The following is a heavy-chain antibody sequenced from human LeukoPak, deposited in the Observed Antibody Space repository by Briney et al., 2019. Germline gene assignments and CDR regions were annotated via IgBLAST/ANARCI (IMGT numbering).Heavy chain of an antibody. CDR1: GGSFSGYY. D-gene: IGHD2-15*01. CDR2: INHSGST. Sequence: SETPSLTCAVYGGSFSGYYWSWLRQPPGKGLEWIGEINHSGSTNYNPSLKSRVTISVDTSKNQFSLKLSSVTAADTAVYYCARGLGNVVVVAATPRWFDPWGQGTLVTVSS. J-gene: IGHJ5*02. CDR3: ARGLGNVVVVAATPRWFDP. V-gene: IGHV4-34*01.